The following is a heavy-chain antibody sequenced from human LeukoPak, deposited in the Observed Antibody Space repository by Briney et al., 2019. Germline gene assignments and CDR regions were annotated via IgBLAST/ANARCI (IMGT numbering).Heavy chain of an antibody. CDR2: TYYRSKWYN. Sequence: SQTLSLTCAISGNSVSSNSSAWNWIRQSPSRGLEWLGRTYYRSKWYNDYAVSVKGRITINPDTSKNHFSLQLNSVTPEDTAIYYCARIGYSYGGPWGQGTLVTVSS. CDR1: GNSVSSNSSA. V-gene: IGHV6-1*01. J-gene: IGHJ5*02. D-gene: IGHD5-18*01. CDR3: ARIGYSYGGP.